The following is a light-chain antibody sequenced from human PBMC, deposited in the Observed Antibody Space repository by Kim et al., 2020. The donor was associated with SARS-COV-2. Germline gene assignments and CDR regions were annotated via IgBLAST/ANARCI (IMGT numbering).Light chain of an antibody. Sequence: GQSVTISCTGTSNDVGGHNYVSWYQQHPAKAPKVLIYGVDKRPSGVPDRFSGSKSGNTASLTVSGLQAEDEADYFCSSYGGNNNLLFGGGTQLTVL. CDR1: SNDVGGHNY. V-gene: IGLV2-8*01. J-gene: IGLJ2*01. CDR2: GVD. CDR3: SSYGGNNNLL.